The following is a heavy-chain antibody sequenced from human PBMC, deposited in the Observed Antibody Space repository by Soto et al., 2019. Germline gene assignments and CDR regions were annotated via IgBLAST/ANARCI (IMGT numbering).Heavy chain of an antibody. CDR3: AREHSSSWRFDY. Sequence: ASVKVSCEASGYTFTSYDINWVRQATGQGLEWMGWMNPNSGNTGYAQKFQGRVTMTRNTSISTAYMELSSLRSEDTAVYYCAREHSSSWRFDYWGQGTLVTVSS. V-gene: IGHV1-8*01. CDR1: GYTFTSYD. CDR2: MNPNSGNT. J-gene: IGHJ4*02. D-gene: IGHD6-13*01.